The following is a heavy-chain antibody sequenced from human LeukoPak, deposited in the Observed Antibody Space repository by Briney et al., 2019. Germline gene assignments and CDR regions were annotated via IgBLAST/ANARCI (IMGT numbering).Heavy chain of an antibody. Sequence: ASVTVSCKASGYTFTAHYMHWVRQAPGQGLEWMGWIIPNSGGTSYAHSLQGRVTITRDTSISTVYMELNSLRSDDTAVYYCARAFMSGYSDFDFWGQGTLVTVSS. D-gene: IGHD5-12*01. CDR2: IIPNSGGT. CDR3: ARAFMSGYSDFDF. V-gene: IGHV1-2*07. J-gene: IGHJ4*02. CDR1: GYTFTAHY.